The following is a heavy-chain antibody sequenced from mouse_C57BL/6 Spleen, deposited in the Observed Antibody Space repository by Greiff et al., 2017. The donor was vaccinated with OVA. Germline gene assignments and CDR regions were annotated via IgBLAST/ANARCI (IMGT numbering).Heavy chain of an antibody. D-gene: IGHD2-1*01. Sequence: VQLQQSGPGLVKPSQSLSLTCSVPGYSITSGYYWNWIRQFPGNKLEWMGYISYDGSNNYNPSLKNRISITRDTSKNQFFLKLNSVTTEDTATYYCAREDDGNAYWGQGTLVTVSA. CDR1: GYSITSGYY. J-gene: IGHJ3*01. CDR2: ISYDGSN. CDR3: AREDDGNAY. V-gene: IGHV3-6*01.